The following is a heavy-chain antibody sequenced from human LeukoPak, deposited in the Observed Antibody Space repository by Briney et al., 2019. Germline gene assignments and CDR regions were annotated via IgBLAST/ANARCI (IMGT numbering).Heavy chain of an antibody. V-gene: IGHV4-39*07. D-gene: IGHD6-13*01. CDR3: ARDMSSYSSSWYDGFDY. J-gene: IGHJ4*02. CDR1: GGSISSNSDY. CDR2: IYYSGST. Sequence: SETLSLTCTVSGGSISSNSDYWGWIRQPSGKGLEWIGSIYYSGSTYYNPSLKSRVTISVDTSKNQFSLKLSSVTAADTAVYYCARDMSSYSSSWYDGFDYWGQGTLVTVSS.